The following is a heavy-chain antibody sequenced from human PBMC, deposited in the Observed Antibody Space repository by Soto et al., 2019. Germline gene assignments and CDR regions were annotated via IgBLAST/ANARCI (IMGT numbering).Heavy chain of an antibody. CDR1: GFTFTDYG. CDR2: LLYNGYTQ. D-gene: IGHD6-13*01. Sequence: QVQLVESGGGVVQPGRSLRLSCAASGFTFTDYGLHWVRQAPDKGLEWVAVLLYNGYTQYYADSVKGRFTISGDNSKNTLYLQMDSLQPEDTAVYYCARDPNLSSWPYYFDYWGLGTLVAVSS. CDR3: ARDPNLSSWPYYFDY. J-gene: IGHJ4*02. V-gene: IGHV3-30*04.